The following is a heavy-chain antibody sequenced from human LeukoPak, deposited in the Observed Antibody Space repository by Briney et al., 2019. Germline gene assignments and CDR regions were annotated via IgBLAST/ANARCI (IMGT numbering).Heavy chain of an antibody. D-gene: IGHD2-21*01. J-gene: IGHJ4*02. CDR1: GYTFSLYV. Sequence: ASVKVSFKASGYTFSLYVVHWGRLPPGPRPEWVGWINAGHGGTNNSQTFHGRVTTTWDRSANTVYIELSRVTAVDSAVYCCVRDDCGDTCYPGGYWGQGTLVAVSS. CDR3: VRDDCGDTCYPGGY. V-gene: IGHV1-3*01. CDR2: INAGHGGT.